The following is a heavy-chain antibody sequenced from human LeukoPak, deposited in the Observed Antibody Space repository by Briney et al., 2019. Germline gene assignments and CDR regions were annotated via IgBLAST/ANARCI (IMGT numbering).Heavy chain of an antibody. CDR3: AKLPVAGLYFDY. CDR1: GFTFSGYA. V-gene: IGHV3-23*01. CDR2: ISGSGDYT. Sequence: GGSLRLSCAVSGFTFSGYAVSWVRQAPGKGLEWVSTISGSGDYTYYADSVKGRFSISRDNSKNTLHLQMNSLRVEDTAVYYCAKLPVAGLYFDYWGQGTLVTVSS. J-gene: IGHJ4*02. D-gene: IGHD6-19*01.